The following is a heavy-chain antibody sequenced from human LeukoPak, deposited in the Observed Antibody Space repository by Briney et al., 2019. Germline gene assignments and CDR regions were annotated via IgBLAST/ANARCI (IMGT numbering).Heavy chain of an antibody. D-gene: IGHD5-18*01. V-gene: IGHV3-33*01. CDR2: IWYDGSNK. CDR3: ARGIQLWSDLDY. J-gene: IGHJ4*02. Sequence: SGGSLRLSRAASGFTFSSYGMLWVRQAPGKGLEWVAVIWYDGSNKYYADSVKGRFTISRDNSKNTLYLQMNSLRAEDTAVYYCARGIQLWSDLDYWGQGTLVTVSS. CDR1: GFTFSSYG.